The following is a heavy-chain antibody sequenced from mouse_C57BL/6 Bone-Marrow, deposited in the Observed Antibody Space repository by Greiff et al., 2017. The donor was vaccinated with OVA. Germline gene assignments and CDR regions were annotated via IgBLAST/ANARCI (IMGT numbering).Heavy chain of an antibody. J-gene: IGHJ2*01. D-gene: IGHD3-2*02. CDR2: IRSKSNNYAT. CDR1: GFSFNTYA. V-gene: IGHV10-1*01. Sequence: EVKLVESGGGLVQPKGSLKLSCAASGFSFNTYAMNWVRQAPGKGLEWVARIRSKSNNYATYYADSVKDRFTISRDDSESMLYLQMNNLKTEDTAMYYCVRQGTAHRWFDYWGQGTTLTVSS. CDR3: VRQGTAHRWFDY.